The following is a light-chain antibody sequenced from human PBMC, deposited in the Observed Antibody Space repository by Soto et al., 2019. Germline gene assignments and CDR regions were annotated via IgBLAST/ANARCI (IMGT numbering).Light chain of an antibody. CDR3: SSHTSTNTRV. V-gene: IGLV2-14*01. Sequence: QSALTQPASVSGSPGRSITISCTGTSSDVGGYNYVSWYQQHPGKVPKLMIYEVSNRPSGVSYRFSGSKSGNTASLTISGLQAEDEADYYCSSHTSTNTRVCGTWTKVT. CDR1: SSDVGGYNY. CDR2: EVS. J-gene: IGLJ1*01.